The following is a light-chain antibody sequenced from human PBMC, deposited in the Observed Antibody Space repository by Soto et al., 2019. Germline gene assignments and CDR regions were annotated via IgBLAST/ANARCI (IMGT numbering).Light chain of an antibody. CDR3: QHYNSWPPWT. V-gene: IGKV3D-15*01. J-gene: IGKJ1*01. CDR1: QSVRNN. Sequence: EVVMTQTPATLSVSPGERATLSCRASQSVRNNLAWYQQQPGQAPRLLIYGASTRATGIPARFSGSGSGRKFTLTISSLQAEDFAVYYCQHYNSWPPWTFGQGTKVEVK. CDR2: GAS.